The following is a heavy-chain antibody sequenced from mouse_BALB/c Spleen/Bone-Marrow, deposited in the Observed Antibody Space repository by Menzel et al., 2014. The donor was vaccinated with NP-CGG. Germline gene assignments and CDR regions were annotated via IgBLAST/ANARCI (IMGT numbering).Heavy chain of an antibody. CDR3: ARDRGPPY. V-gene: IGHV2-9*02. CDR2: IWAGGST. D-gene: IGHD3-1*01. Sequence: VNVVESGPGLVAPSQRLSIPCTVSGFSLTSYGLHWVRQPPGKGLEWLGVIWAGGSTNYNSALMSRLSISKDNSKSQVFLKMNSLQTDDTAMYYCARDRGPPYWGQGTLVTVSA. CDR1: GFSLTSYG. J-gene: IGHJ3*01.